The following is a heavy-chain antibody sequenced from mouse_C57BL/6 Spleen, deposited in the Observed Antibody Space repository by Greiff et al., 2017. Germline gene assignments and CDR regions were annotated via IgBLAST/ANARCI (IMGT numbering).Heavy chain of an antibody. CDR3: AKEGLLGLYAMDY. CDR2: IWRGGST. Sequence: VKLVESGPGLVQPSQSLSITCTVSGFSLTSYGVHWVRQSPGKGLEWLGVIWRGGSTDYNAAFMSRLSITKDNSKSQVFFKMNSLQADDTAIYYCAKEGLLGLYAMDYWGQGTSVTVSS. V-gene: IGHV2-5*01. D-gene: IGHD3-3*01. CDR1: GFSLTSYG. J-gene: IGHJ4*01.